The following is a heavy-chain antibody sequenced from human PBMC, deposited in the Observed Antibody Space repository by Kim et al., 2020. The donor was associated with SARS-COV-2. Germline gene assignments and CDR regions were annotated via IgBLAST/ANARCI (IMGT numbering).Heavy chain of an antibody. J-gene: IGHJ4*02. CDR3: ASSPGITGTTRDY. Sequence: YADSGKGRVTIARDNSKNTLYLQMNSLRAEDTAVYYCASSPGITGTTRDYWGQGTLVTVSS. V-gene: IGHV3-33*01. D-gene: IGHD1-7*01.